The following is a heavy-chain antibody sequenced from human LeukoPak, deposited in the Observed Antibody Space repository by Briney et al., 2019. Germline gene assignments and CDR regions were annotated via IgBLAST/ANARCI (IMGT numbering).Heavy chain of an antibody. D-gene: IGHD6-13*01. CDR1: GYTFTGYY. V-gene: IGHV1-2*02. CDR2: INPNSGGT. J-gene: IGHJ3*02. Sequence: ASVKVSCKASGYTFTGYYMHWVRQAPGQGLEWMGWINPNSGGTNYAQKFQGRVTMTRDTSISTAYMELSRLRSDDTAVYYCTTQQRVYDAFDIWGQGTMVTVSS. CDR3: TTQQRVYDAFDI.